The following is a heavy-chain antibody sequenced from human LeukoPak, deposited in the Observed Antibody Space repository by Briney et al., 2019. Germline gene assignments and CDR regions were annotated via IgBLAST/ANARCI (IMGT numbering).Heavy chain of an antibody. CDR3: ARKYSRSEGWFDP. J-gene: IGHJ5*02. CDR2: IIPIFGTA. Sequence: SVKVSCKASGGTFSSYAISWVRQAPGQGLEWMGGIIPIFGTANYAQKFQGRVTITTDESTSTAYMELSSLRSEDTAVYYCARKYSRSEGWFDPWGQGTLVTVSS. V-gene: IGHV1-69*05. D-gene: IGHD6-6*01. CDR1: GGTFSSYA.